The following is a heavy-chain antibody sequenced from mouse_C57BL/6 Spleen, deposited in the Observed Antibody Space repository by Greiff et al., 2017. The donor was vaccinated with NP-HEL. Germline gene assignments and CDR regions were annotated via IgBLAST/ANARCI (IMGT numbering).Heavy chain of an antibody. V-gene: IGHV1-52*01. Sequence: QVHVKQPGAELVRPGSSVKLSCKASGYTFTSYWMHWVKQRPIQGLEWIGNIDPSDSETHYNQKFKDKATLTVDKSSSTAYMQLSSLTSEDSAVYYCARSGSSYRFAYWGQGTLVTVSA. CDR1: GYTFTSYW. CDR2: IDPSDSET. J-gene: IGHJ3*01. D-gene: IGHD1-1*01. CDR3: ARSGSSYRFAY.